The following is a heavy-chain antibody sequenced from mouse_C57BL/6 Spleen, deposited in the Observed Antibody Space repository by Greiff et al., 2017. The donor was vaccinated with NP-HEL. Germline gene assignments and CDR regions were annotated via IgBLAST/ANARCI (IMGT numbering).Heavy chain of an antibody. CDR1: GYTFTSYW. Sequence: VQLQQPGAELVKPGASVKLSCKASGYTFTSYWMQWVKQRPGQGLEWIGEIDPSDSYTNYNQKFKGKATLTVDTSSSTAYMQLSSLTSEDSAVYYCARHYYGSSYERYFDVWGTGTTVTVSS. CDR2: IDPSDSYT. V-gene: IGHV1-50*01. D-gene: IGHD1-1*01. J-gene: IGHJ1*03. CDR3: ARHYYGSSYERYFDV.